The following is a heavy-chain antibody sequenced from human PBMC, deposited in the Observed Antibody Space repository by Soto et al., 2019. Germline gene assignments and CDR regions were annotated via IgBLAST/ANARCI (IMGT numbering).Heavy chain of an antibody. CDR3: ERDRDIVVVVAATQGPDWLDP. V-gene: IGHV4-38-2*02. Sequence: SETLSLTCAVSGYSISSGYYWGWIRQPPGKGLEWIGSIYHSGSTYYNPSLKSRVTISVDTSKNQFSLKLSSVTAADTAVYYCERDRDIVVVVAATQGPDWLDPWGQGTLVTVSS. D-gene: IGHD2-15*01. CDR2: IYHSGST. CDR1: GYSISSGYY. J-gene: IGHJ5*02.